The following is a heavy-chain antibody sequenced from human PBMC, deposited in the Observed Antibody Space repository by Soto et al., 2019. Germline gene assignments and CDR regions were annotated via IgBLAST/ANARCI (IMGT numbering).Heavy chain of an antibody. CDR3: AREGLYDSSGYYAYYFDY. V-gene: IGHV3-48*02. D-gene: IGHD3-22*01. J-gene: IGHJ4*02. CDR2: ISSSGSII. CDR1: GLAFSRYS. Sequence: EVKLVESGGGLVQPGGSLRLSCAASGLAFSRYSMNWVRQAPGKGLEWIAYISSSGSIISYSDSVKGRFTISRDNDKDSLYLQMNSLREEDAAVYFCAREGLYDSSGYYAYYFDYWGLGTLVTVSS.